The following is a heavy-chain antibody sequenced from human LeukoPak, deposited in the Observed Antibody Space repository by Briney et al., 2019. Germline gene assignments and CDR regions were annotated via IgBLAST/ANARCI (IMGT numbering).Heavy chain of an antibody. CDR3: ARADRGYSYSHTSNWFDP. J-gene: IGHJ5*02. Sequence: GGSLRLSCAASGFTFSSYEMNWVRQAPGKGLEWVSYISSSGSTIYYADSVKGRFTISRDNAKNSLYLQMNSLRAEDTAVYYCARADRGYSYSHTSNWFDPWGQGTLVTVSS. D-gene: IGHD5-18*01. V-gene: IGHV3-48*03. CDR2: ISSSGSTI. CDR1: GFTFSSYE.